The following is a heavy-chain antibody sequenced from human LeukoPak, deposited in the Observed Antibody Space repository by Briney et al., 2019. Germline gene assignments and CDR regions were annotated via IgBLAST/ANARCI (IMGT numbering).Heavy chain of an antibody. CDR2: MNPNSGNT. CDR1: GYPFTSYD. V-gene: IGHV1-8*01. D-gene: IGHD4-17*01. Sequence: ASVKVSCKASGYPFTSYDINWVRQATGQGPEWMGWMNPNSGNTGYAQKFQGRVTMTRDNSIRTAYMELSSLRSDDTAVYYCVRGDLPTTVINHGFDLWGQGTLVTVSS. J-gene: IGHJ3*01. CDR3: VRGDLPTTVINHGFDL.